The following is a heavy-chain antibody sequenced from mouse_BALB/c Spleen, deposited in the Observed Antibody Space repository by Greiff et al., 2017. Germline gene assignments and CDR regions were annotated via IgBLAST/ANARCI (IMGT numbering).Heavy chain of an antibody. Sequence: QVQLKQSGAELARPGASVKLSCKASGYTFTSYWMQWVKQRPGQGLEWIGAIYPGDGDTRYTQKFKGKATLTADKSSSTAYMQLSSLASEDSAVYYCARFDGSSPYAMDYWGQGTSVTVSS. CDR2: IYPGDGDT. J-gene: IGHJ4*01. CDR3: ARFDGSSPYAMDY. D-gene: IGHD1-1*01. CDR1: GYTFTSYW. V-gene: IGHV1-87*01.